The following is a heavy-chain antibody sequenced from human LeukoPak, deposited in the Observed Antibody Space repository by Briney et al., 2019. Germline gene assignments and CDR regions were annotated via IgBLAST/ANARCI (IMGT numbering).Heavy chain of an antibody. Sequence: GGSLRLSCAASGFTFDDYGMTWVRQAPGKGLEWVSGINWNGGRKGFADSVKGRFTISRDNAKNSLNLQMNSLRAEDTALYYCARVPGYSYGPLSYMDVWGKGTTVTVSS. CDR1: GFTFDDYG. D-gene: IGHD5-18*01. J-gene: IGHJ6*03. CDR2: INWNGGRK. CDR3: ARVPGYSYGPLSYMDV. V-gene: IGHV3-20*04.